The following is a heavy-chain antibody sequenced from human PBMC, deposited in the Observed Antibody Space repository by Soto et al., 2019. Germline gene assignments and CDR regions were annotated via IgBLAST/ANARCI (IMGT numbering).Heavy chain of an antibody. J-gene: IGHJ6*02. CDR1: GFTFSDYY. V-gene: IGHV3-11*01. D-gene: IGHD3-22*01. CDR3: ARLDGNSYDSSGYYYYYYGMDV. Sequence: QVQLVESGGGLVKPGGSLRLSCAASGFTFSDYYMSWIRQAPGKGLEWVSYISSSGSTIYYADSVKGRFTISRDNAKNSLYLQMNSLRAKDTAVYYCARLDGNSYDSSGYYYYYYGMDVWGQGTTVTVSS. CDR2: ISSSGSTI.